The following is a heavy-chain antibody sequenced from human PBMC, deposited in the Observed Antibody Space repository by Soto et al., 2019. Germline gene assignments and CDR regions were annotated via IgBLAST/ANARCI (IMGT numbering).Heavy chain of an antibody. D-gene: IGHD1-1*01. V-gene: IGHV4-59*01. J-gene: IGHJ4*02. Sequence: SETLSLTCTVSGGSFTTYYWSWIRQPPWKGLEWIGYIYYSGITNYNPSLKSRVTISLDTSKHQFSLKLRSVTAADTAVYYCASVKNWKDFDYFGQRTLVAFCS. CDR3: ASVKNWKDFDY. CDR2: IYYSGIT. CDR1: GGSFTTYY.